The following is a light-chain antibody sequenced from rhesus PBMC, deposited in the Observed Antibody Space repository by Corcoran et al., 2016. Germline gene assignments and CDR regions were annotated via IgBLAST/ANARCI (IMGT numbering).Light chain of an antibody. CDR1: QGISSN. Sequence: DIQLTQSPSSLSASVGDRVTITCRASQGISSNLAWYQQKAGKAPKLLIYDASNLQSGVPSRLSGSGSGTDFTLTIRSLQPEDFALYYCQQRNSYPLTFGGGTKVEIK. CDR2: DAS. V-gene: IGKV1-38*01. J-gene: IGKJ4*01. CDR3: QQRNSYPLT.